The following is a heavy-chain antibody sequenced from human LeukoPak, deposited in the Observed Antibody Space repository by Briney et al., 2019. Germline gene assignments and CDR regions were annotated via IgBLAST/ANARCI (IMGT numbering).Heavy chain of an antibody. Sequence: GGSLRLSCAASGFTFSNAWMSWVRQAPGKGLEWVGRIKSKTDGGTTDYAAPVKGRFTISRDDSTNTLYLQMNSLKTEDTAVYYCTTDLDYYDSSGYYYYFDYWGQGTLVTVSS. CDR2: IKSKTDGGTT. V-gene: IGHV3-15*01. CDR1: GFTFSNAW. CDR3: TTDLDYYDSSGYYYYFDY. J-gene: IGHJ4*02. D-gene: IGHD3-22*01.